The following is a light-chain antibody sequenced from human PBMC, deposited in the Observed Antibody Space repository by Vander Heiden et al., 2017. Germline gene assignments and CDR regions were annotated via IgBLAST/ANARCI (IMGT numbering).Light chain of an antibody. CDR2: SNN. CDR1: SSHIGSNT. CDR3: AAWDYILNGPV. V-gene: IGLV1-44*01. Sequence: QSVLTQSPSASGTPGQSVILSCCGSSSHIGSNTVNWYQQLPGTAPKLLIYSNNQRPSGVPDRFSGSRSGTSSSLAITGLHSDDEADYYCAAWDYILNGPVFGGGTKLTVL. J-gene: IGLJ3*02.